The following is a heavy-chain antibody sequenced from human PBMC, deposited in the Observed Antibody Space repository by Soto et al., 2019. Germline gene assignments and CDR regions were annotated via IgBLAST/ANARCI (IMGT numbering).Heavy chain of an antibody. V-gene: IGHV3-74*01. CDR3: TRDSGGRNAY. D-gene: IGHD2-15*01. Sequence: GGSLRLSCAASGFTFSSYWMHWVRHVPGKGLVWVSRINTDGSITSHADSVKGRFTISRDNAKNTLYLQMNSLRADDTAVYYCTRDSGGRNAYWGQGALVTVSS. J-gene: IGHJ4*02. CDR2: INTDGSIT. CDR1: GFTFSSYW.